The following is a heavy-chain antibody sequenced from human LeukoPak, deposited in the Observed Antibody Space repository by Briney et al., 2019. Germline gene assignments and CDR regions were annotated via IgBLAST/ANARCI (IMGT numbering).Heavy chain of an antibody. CDR1: GFTFSSYW. D-gene: IGHD1-26*01. CDR3: ARINSGSYYPFDY. Sequence: GGSLRLSCAASGFTFSSYWMGWVRQAPGKGLEWVANIKQDGSEKYYVDSVKGRFTISRDNAKNSLYLQMNSLRAEDTAVYYCARINSGSYYPFDYWGQGTLVTVSS. V-gene: IGHV3-7*01. CDR2: IKQDGSEK. J-gene: IGHJ4*02.